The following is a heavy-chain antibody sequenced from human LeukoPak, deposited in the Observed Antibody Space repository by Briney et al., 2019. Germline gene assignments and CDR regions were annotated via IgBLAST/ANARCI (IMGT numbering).Heavy chain of an antibody. V-gene: IGHV4-61*02. Sequence: SETLSFTCTVSAGSISSGGYYWRWIRQPAGKGREWIARIYTSESTNHNPSLKSRVTISVDTSKSHFSLKLGSVTAADTALYYCARDSLLPSAMGYYYMDVWGKGTTVTVSS. J-gene: IGHJ6*03. CDR2: IYTSEST. D-gene: IGHD2-2*01. CDR3: ARDSLLPSAMGYYYMDV. CDR1: AGSISSGGYY.